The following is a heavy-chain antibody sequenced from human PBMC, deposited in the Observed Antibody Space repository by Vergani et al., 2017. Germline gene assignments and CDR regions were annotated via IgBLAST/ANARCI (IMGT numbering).Heavy chain of an antibody. CDR1: GFTFSSYA. CDR3: ARDSRVVVPAAHIDY. D-gene: IGHD2-2*01. Sequence: VQLLESGGGLVQPGGSLRLSCAASGFTFSSYAMSWVRQAPGKGLEWVAVIWYDGSNKYYADSVKGRFTISRDNSKNTLYLQMNSLRAEDTAVYYCARDSRVVVPAAHIDYWGQGTLVTVSS. V-gene: IGHV3-33*08. J-gene: IGHJ4*02. CDR2: IWYDGSNK.